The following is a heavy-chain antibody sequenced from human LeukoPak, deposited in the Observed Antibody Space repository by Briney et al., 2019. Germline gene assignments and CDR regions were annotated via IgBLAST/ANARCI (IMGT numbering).Heavy chain of an antibody. D-gene: IGHD1-14*01. CDR3: ARGNPGGEFY. CDR1: GFTFTSYS. Sequence: PGGSLRLSCAASGFTFTSYSMNWVRQAPGKGLEWVSTISGGGGSTYYADSVKGRFTISRDNSKNTLYLQMNSLRAEDTAVYYCARGNPGGEFYWGQGTLVTVSS. V-gene: IGHV3-23*01. CDR2: ISGGGGST. J-gene: IGHJ4*02.